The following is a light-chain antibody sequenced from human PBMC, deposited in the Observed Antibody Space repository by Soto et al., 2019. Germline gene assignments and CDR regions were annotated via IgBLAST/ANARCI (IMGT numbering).Light chain of an antibody. V-gene: IGLV2-14*01. Sequence: QSVLTQPASVSGSPGQAITISCSGSSSDVGAHNFVSWYQHHPGKAPKLMIYEVSNRPSGASNRFSGSKSGNTASLTISGLQAEDEADYYCNSYTSSNTYVFXSGTKVTVL. CDR2: EVS. CDR1: SSDVGAHNF. J-gene: IGLJ1*01. CDR3: NSYTSSNTYV.